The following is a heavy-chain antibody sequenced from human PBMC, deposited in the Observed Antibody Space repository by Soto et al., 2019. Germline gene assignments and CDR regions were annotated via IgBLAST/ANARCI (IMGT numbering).Heavy chain of an antibody. CDR3: ASDKIVCSGGSCYPLYYYGMDV. CDR1: GGTFSSYA. Sequence: SVKVSCKASGGTFSSYAISWVRQAPGQGLEWMGGIIPIFGTANYAQKFQGRVTITADESTSTAYMELSSLRSEDTAVYYCASDKIVCSGGSCYPLYYYGMDVWGQGTTVTVSS. CDR2: IIPIFGTA. D-gene: IGHD2-15*01. J-gene: IGHJ6*02. V-gene: IGHV1-69*13.